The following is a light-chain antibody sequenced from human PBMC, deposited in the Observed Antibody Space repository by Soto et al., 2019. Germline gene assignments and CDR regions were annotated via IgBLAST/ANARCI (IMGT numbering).Light chain of an antibody. J-gene: IGLJ2*01. CDR2: DVS. CDR1: SSDVGGYNY. V-gene: IGLV2-14*01. Sequence: QSALTQPASVSGSPGQSITISCTGTSSDVGGYNYVSWYQQHPGKAPKLMIYDVSNRPSGVSNRFSGSKSGNTASLTISGLQAEDVADYYCSSYTSSSTLGMVFGGGTKLTVL. CDR3: SSYTSSSTLGMV.